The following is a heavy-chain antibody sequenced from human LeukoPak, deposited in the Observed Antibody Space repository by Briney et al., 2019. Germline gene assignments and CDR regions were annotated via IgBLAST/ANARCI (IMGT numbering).Heavy chain of an antibody. V-gene: IGHV5-51*01. J-gene: IGHJ4*02. CDR2: IYPGDSET. D-gene: IGHD6-13*01. Sequence: GESLKISCEGSGYSFTTYWIGWVRQMPGKGLEWMGIIYPGDSETRYSPSFQGQVTISADKSISTAYLQWSSLKASDSAMYYCARGGTYSTSYSGYWGQGTLVTVSS. CDR1: GYSFTTYW. CDR3: ARGGTYSTSYSGY.